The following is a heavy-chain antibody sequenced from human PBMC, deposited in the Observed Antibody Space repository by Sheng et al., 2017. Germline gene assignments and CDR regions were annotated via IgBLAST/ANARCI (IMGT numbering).Heavy chain of an antibody. V-gene: IGHV4-38-2*01. CDR1: GYSISSGFY. CDR2: IYLGGDT. J-gene: IGHJ4*02. CDR3: ARLVHSNYADF. D-gene: IGHD2-2*01. Sequence: QVQLQESGPRLVRPSETLSLTCAVSGYSISSGFYWGWIRQTPQRGLEWIGSIYLGGDTYDNPSLTDRVSMSLDTSKNHXSLALTSVTAADTATYYCARLVHSNYADFWGQGILVTVSS.